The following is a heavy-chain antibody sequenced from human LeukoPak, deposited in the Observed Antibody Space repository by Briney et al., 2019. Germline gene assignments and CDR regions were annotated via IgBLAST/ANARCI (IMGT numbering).Heavy chain of an antibody. CDR1: GFTFSNAW. CDR2: IKRETDGGTI. Sequence: GGSLRLSCAASGFTFSNAWMSWVRQAPGKGLEWLGRIKRETDGGTIDYAAPVKGRFTISRDDSRNTLYLQMDSLKIEDTAVYYCTTDRYYDNSELQFQHWGQGTLVTVSS. J-gene: IGHJ1*01. CDR3: TTDRYYDNSELQFQH. V-gene: IGHV3-15*01. D-gene: IGHD3-22*01.